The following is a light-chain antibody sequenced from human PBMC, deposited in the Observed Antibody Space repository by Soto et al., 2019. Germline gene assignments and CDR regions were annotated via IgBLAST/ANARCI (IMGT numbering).Light chain of an antibody. CDR1: QSVSSNY. V-gene: IGKV3-20*01. CDR3: QQYGSSPIT. J-gene: IGKJ5*01. Sequence: EIVLTQSPGTLSLSPGERGTLSCRASQSVSSNYLAWYQQKPGQAPRLLIYRTSTRPAAIPDRFSGSGSVTDFTLTISRLEPEDFAVYYCQQYGSSPITFGQGTRLEIK. CDR2: RTS.